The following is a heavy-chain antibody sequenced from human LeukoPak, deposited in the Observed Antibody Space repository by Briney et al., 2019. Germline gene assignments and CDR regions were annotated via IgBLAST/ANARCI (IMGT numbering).Heavy chain of an antibody. CDR3: ARLRRGAYYYGSGSFDY. CDR2: INHSGST. V-gene: IGHV4-34*01. J-gene: IGHJ4*02. Sequence: ASETLSLTCAVYGGSFSGYYWSWIRQPPGKGLEWIGEINHSGSTNYNPSLKSRVTISVDTSKNQFSLKLSSVTAADTAVYYCARLRRGAYYYGSGSFDYWGQGTLVTVSS. CDR1: GGSFSGYY. D-gene: IGHD3-10*01.